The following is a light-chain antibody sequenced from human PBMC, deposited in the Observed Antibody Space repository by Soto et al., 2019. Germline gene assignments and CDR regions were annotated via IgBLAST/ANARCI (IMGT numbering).Light chain of an antibody. CDR3: QQRSNWYT. CDR2: DAS. Sequence: EIVLTQSPATLSLSPGERATLSCRASQSVSSNLAWYQQKPGQAPRLLIYDASNRATGIPARFSGSGSGTDFTLTISSLEPEDFAVYYWQQRSNWYTFGQGTKLEIK. V-gene: IGKV3-11*01. CDR1: QSVSSN. J-gene: IGKJ2*01.